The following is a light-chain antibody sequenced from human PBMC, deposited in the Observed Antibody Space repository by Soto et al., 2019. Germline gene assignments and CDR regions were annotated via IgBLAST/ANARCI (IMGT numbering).Light chain of an antibody. CDR3: QSYDSSLTNAV. V-gene: IGLV1-40*01. CDR1: TSNIGAGYD. CDR2: GNI. Sequence: QSVLTQPPSVSGAPGQRVTIFCTGTTSNIGAGYDVHWYQQLPGTAPKLVIYGNINRPSGVPDRFSGSQSGTSASLAITGLQAEDEADYYCQSYDSSLTNAVFGGGTKVTVL. J-gene: IGLJ2*01.